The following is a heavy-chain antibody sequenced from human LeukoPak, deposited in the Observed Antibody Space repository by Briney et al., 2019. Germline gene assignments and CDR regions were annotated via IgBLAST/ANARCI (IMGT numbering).Heavy chain of an antibody. CDR2: FSYSGST. CDR1: GASVSSYY. CDR3: ARHWRAAGSGDWFDP. J-gene: IGHJ5*02. V-gene: IGHV4-59*08. D-gene: IGHD6-13*01. Sequence: SETLSLTCTVSGASVSSYYWSWIRQPPGKGPEWIGYFSYSGSTNYNPSLKSRVTISVDTSKNHFSLKLTSVTAADTAVYYCARHWRAAGSGDWFDPWGQGTLVTVSS.